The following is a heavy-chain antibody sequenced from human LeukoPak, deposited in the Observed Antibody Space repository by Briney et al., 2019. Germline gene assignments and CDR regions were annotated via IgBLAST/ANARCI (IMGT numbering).Heavy chain of an antibody. D-gene: IGHD3-3*01. J-gene: IGHJ3*02. CDR3: AQTRSYYDFWSGLDAFDI. Sequence: GGSLRLSCAASGFTFGSYSMNWVRQAPGKGLEWVSYISSSSSTIYYADSVKGRFTISRDNAKNSLYLQMNSLRAEDTAVYYCAQTRSYYDFWSGLDAFDIWGQGTMVTVSS. CDR2: ISSSSSTI. V-gene: IGHV3-48*01. CDR1: GFTFGSYS.